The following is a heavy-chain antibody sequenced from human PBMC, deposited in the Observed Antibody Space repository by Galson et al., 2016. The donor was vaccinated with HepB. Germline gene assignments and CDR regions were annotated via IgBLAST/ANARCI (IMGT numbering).Heavy chain of an antibody. CDR1: GDSISSYY. CDR2: IHNTGNT. CDR3: ARDGGVVYDFGMDV. D-gene: IGHD5/OR15-5a*01. J-gene: IGHJ6*02. Sequence: ETLSLTCTVSGDSISSYYWSWIRQAPGKGLEWIGHIHNTGNTNYHPSLDSRVTISIDTSRNKFFLTLSSVTAADTAVYFCARDGGVVYDFGMDVWGQCTTVIVSS. V-gene: IGHV4-59*01.